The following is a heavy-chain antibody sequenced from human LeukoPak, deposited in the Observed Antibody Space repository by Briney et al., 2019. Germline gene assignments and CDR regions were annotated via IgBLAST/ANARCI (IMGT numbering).Heavy chain of an antibody. V-gene: IGHV4-34*01. CDR3: ARVGPWVNPDYYYYYMDV. J-gene: IGHJ6*03. Sequence: SETLSLTCAVYGGSFSGYYWSWIRQPPGKGLEWIGEIHHSGSPNYNPSLKSRVIISVDTSNNQFSLKLSSVTAADTAVYYCARVGPWVNPDYYYYYMDVWGKGTTVTVSS. CDR2: IHHSGSP. D-gene: IGHD1-14*01. CDR1: GGSFSGYY.